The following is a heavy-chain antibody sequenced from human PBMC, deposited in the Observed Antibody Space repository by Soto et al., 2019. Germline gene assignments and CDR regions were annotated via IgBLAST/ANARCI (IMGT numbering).Heavy chain of an antibody. Sequence: PGESLKISCKGSGYSFTSYWIGWVRQMPGKGLEWMGIIYPGDSDTRYSPSFQGQVTISADKSISTAYLQWSSLKASDTAMYYCARLSSSGWLYYYGMDVWGQGTTVTVSS. CDR3: ARLSSSGWLYYYGMDV. J-gene: IGHJ6*02. CDR1: GYSFTSYW. D-gene: IGHD6-19*01. V-gene: IGHV5-51*01. CDR2: IYPGDSDT.